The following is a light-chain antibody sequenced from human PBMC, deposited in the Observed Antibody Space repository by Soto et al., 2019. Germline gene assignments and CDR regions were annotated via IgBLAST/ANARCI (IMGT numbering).Light chain of an antibody. CDR3: QQKDT. CDR2: AAS. J-gene: IGKJ3*01. Sequence: DIQMTQSPSSLSASVGDRVTITCRASQSISSYLNWYQQKPGKAPKLLIYAASSLQSGVPSRFSGSGSGTDFTLTISSLQPEDFATYYCQQKDTFGPGTKSGYQT. CDR1: QSISSY. V-gene: IGKV1-39*01.